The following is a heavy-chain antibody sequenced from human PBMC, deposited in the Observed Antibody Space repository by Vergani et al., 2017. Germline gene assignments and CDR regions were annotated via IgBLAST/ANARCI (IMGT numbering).Heavy chain of an antibody. V-gene: IGHV5-51*01. Sequence: EVMLVQSGAEVKTPGESLKISCKYSESSFISNEIACVRQMSGKGLQWMGNINPIDSKIAYSPSFQGQAIMSLDNSITTAYLQWRSLKASDTAIYYCTRHVPGGEGACLHFDHWGQGTQVTVSS. CDR1: ESSFISNE. CDR2: INPIDSKI. J-gene: IGHJ4*02. D-gene: IGHD3-10*01. CDR3: TRHVPGGEGACLHFDH.